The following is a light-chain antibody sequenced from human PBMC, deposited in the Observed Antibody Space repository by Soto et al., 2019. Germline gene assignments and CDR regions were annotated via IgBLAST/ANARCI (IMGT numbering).Light chain of an antibody. J-gene: IGKJ3*01. Sequence: EIVLTQSPGTLSLSPGERATLSCRAIQSVSSSYLAWYQQKPGQAPRLLIYGASSRATGIPDRFSGSGSGTDFTLTISRLEPEDFAVYYCQQYGSSAFTFGPGTKVDIK. CDR2: GAS. CDR1: QSVSSSY. CDR3: QQYGSSAFT. V-gene: IGKV3-20*01.